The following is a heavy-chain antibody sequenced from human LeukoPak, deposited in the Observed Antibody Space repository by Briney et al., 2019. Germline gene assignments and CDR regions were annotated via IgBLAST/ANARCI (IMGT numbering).Heavy chain of an antibody. CDR3: ASEPLVGDTTPFDY. Sequence: ASVKASCKASGYTFTGYYMHWVRQAPGQGLEWMGWINPNSGGTNYAQKFQGRVTMTRDTSISTAYMELSRLRSDDTAVYYCASEPLVGDTTPFDYWGRGTLVTVSS. CDR2: INPNSGGT. J-gene: IGHJ4*02. CDR1: GYTFTGYY. V-gene: IGHV1-2*02. D-gene: IGHD1-26*01.